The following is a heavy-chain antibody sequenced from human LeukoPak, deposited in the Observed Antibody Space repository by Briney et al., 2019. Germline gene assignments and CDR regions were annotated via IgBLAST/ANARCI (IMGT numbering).Heavy chain of an antibody. D-gene: IGHD3-9*01. CDR3: ATGGPRGYFDCLLGEPRNYFDY. CDR1: GFTFSSYA. J-gene: IGHJ4*02. Sequence: PGRSLRLSCAASGFTFSSYAMHWVRQAPGKGLEWVAVISYDGSNKYYADSVKGRFTISRDNSKNTLYLQMNSLRAEDTAVYYCATGGPRGYFDCLLGEPRNYFDYWGQGTLVTVSS. CDR2: ISYDGSNK. V-gene: IGHV3-30*04.